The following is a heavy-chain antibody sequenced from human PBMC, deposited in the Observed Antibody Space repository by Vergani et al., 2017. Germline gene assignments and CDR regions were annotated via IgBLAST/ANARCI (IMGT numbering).Heavy chain of an antibody. J-gene: IGHJ6*02. D-gene: IGHD5-12*01. Sequence: QVQLVQSGAEVKKPGSSVKVSCKASGGTFSSYAISWVRQAPGQGLEWMGRIIPIVGTANYAQKFQGRVTITADESTSTAYMELSSLRSMDTAVYYCARDGSFSGYEVYYYYGMDVWGQGTTVTVSS. V-gene: IGHV1-69*11. CDR2: IIPIVGTA. CDR3: ARDGSFSGYEVYYYYGMDV. CDR1: GGTFSSYA.